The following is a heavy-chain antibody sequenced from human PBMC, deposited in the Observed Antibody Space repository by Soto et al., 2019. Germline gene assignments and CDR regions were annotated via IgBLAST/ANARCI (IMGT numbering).Heavy chain of an antibody. D-gene: IGHD3-16*02. CDR3: AHLGSYRIHMSNRCHDY. CDR1: GFSLSTSGVG. J-gene: IGHJ4*02. V-gene: IGHV2-5*01. Sequence: QITLKESGPTLVKPTQTLTLTCTFSGFSLSTSGVGVGWIRQPPGKALEWLALIYWNDDKRYSPSLKSRLTITKDPSKNQVVLTMTNMDPVDTATYYCAHLGSYRIHMSNRCHDYWGQGTLVTVSS. CDR2: IYWNDDK.